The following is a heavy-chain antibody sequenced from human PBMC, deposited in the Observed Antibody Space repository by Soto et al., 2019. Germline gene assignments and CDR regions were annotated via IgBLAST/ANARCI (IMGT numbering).Heavy chain of an antibody. CDR3: AREMYYGENDY. CDR2: INQDGSEK. CDR1: GFTFSRFW. V-gene: IGHV3-7*03. J-gene: IGHJ4*01. Sequence: GGSLRLSCADSGFTFSRFWMSWVRQAPGKGLEWVANINQDGSEKYYVDSVKGRFTISRDNAKNSLFLQMHSLRAEDTALYYCAREMYYGENDYWGPGTLVTVSS. D-gene: IGHD3-10*01.